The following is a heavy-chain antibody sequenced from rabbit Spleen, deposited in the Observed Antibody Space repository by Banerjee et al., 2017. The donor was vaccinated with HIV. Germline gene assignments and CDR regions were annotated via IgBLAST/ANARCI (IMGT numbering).Heavy chain of an antibody. D-gene: IGHD8-1*01. CDR3: ARDTGSSFSSYGMDL. V-gene: IGHV1S40*01. Sequence: QSLEESGGGLVQLEGSLTLTCTASGFSFSSGYNMCWVRQAPGKGLEWISCIAGSSSGFTYSATWAKGRFTCSKTSSTTVTLQMTSLTVADTATYFCARDTGSSFSSYGMDLWGQGTLVTVS. J-gene: IGHJ6*01. CDR1: GFSFSSGYN. CDR2: IAGSSSGFT.